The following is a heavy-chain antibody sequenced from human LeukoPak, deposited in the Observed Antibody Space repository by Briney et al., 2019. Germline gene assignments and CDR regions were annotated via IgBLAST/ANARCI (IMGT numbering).Heavy chain of an antibody. V-gene: IGHV3-23*01. Sequence: GGSLRLSCAASGFTFSTYAMNWVRQAPGKGLEWVSTISGSGADTYYEDSVKGRFTISRDISKNTLYLQMGSLRAEDTALYYCAKVRQNTNDAFNIWGQGTMVTVSS. D-gene: IGHD1/OR15-1a*01. CDR1: GFTFSTYA. CDR3: AKVRQNTNDAFNI. CDR2: ISGSGADT. J-gene: IGHJ3*02.